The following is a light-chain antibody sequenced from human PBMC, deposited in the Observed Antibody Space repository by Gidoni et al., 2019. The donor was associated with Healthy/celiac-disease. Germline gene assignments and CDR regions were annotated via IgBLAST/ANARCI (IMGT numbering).Light chain of an antibody. CDR3: QSYDSSLSGVV. CDR1: RSNIGAGYD. Sequence: QSVLTQQPSVSGAPGQRVTISCTGSRSNIGAGYDVHWYQQLPGTAPKRLIYGNSNRPSGVPDRFSGSKSGTSASLAITGLQAEDEADYYCQSYDSSLSGVVFGGGTKLTVL. CDR2: GNS. V-gene: IGLV1-40*01. J-gene: IGLJ2*01.